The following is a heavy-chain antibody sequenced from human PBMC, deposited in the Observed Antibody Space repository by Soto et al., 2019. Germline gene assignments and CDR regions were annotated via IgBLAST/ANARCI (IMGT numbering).Heavy chain of an antibody. V-gene: IGHV1-69*01. CDR2: IIPVFGLA. J-gene: IGHJ6*02. CDR3: AGGRIVVVGSRAYYGMDV. D-gene: IGHD3-22*01. Sequence: QVHLLLQSGAEVKKPGSSVKVSCKASGGTPSNSAISWVRQAPGQGLQWMGGIIPVFGLAKYAQNFQGRVTITAGESTNTVYMELSNLRAEDTAVYYCAGGRIVVVGSRAYYGMDVWRQVTTVTVSS. CDR1: GGTPSNSA.